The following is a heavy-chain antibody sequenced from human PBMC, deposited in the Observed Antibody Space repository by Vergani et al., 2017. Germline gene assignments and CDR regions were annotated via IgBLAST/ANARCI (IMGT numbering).Heavy chain of an antibody. V-gene: IGHV5-51*03. CDR1: GYSFTSYW. CDR2: IYPGHSDT. D-gene: IGHD3-10*01. J-gene: IGHJ5*02. Sequence: EVQLVQSGAEVKKPGESLKISCTGSGYSFTSYWIGWVRQMPGEGLEWLGIIYPGHSDTRYSPSFPVQVTISADKSISTAYLQWSSLKASDTAMYYCATLAMVHGFDPWGQGTLVTVSS. CDR3: ATLAMVHGFDP.